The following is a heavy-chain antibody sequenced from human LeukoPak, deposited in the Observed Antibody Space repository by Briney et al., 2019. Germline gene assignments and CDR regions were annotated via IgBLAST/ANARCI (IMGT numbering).Heavy chain of an antibody. CDR2: TDPSDSNP. J-gene: IGHJ4*02. CDR3: AIPGGYSGYDWDY. CDR1: GYSFTSYW. V-gene: IGHV5-10-1*01. D-gene: IGHD5-12*01. Sequence: PGEALKISCKCSGYSFTSYWISWVRQRPGKGLEWMGKTDPSDSNPNYSPSFQAHPPIPAHKSTSTAYLPWSRPKPSDTAMYYCAIPGGYSGYDWDYWGQGTLVTVSS.